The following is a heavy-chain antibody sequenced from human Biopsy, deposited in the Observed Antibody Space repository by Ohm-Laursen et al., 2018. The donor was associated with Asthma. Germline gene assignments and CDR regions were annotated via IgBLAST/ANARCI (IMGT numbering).Heavy chain of an antibody. CDR2: IYYSGST. CDR1: GGSINIGDYY. CDR3: ARTTYGHDGFDP. J-gene: IGHJ5*02. Sequence: TLSLTCPVSGGSINIGDYYWSWIRQHPVKGLEWIGHIYYSGSTYYNPSLKSRVSISLDTSKNQFSLSLTSVTAADTAVYYCARTTYGHDGFDPWGQGTLVIVSS. D-gene: IGHD4-17*01. V-gene: IGHV4-31*03.